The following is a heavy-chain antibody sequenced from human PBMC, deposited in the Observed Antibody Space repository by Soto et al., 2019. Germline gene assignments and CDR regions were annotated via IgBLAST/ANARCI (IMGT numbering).Heavy chain of an antibody. CDR1: GFTFTNYA. V-gene: IGHV3-23*01. J-gene: IGHJ5*02. D-gene: IGHD1-26*01. CDR2: ISASGGLK. CDR3: AREVGAPSGWLDP. Sequence: GGSLRLSCAASGFTFTNYAMRWVRQTPGKGLEWVSGISASGGLKYYADSVRGRFTVSRDNSKNILYLQMNNLRDEDTALYYCAREVGAPSGWLDPWGQGTQVTVSS.